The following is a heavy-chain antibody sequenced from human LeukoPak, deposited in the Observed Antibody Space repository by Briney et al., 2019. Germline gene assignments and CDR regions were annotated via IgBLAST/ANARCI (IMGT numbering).Heavy chain of an antibody. J-gene: IGHJ4*02. CDR2: IKHDGSQK. CDR1: GFTFSHYW. Sequence: GGSLRLSCAASGFTFSHYWMSWVRRAPGKGLEWVANIKHDGSQKEHVDSVKGRFTISRDNAKNSLFLQMNSLRAEVTAVYFCARDSSRGDFEYWGQGTLVTVSS. V-gene: IGHV3-7*01. CDR3: ARDSSRGDFEY. D-gene: IGHD3-10*01.